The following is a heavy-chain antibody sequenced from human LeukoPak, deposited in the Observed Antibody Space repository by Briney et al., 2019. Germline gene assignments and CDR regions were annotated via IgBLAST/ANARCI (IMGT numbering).Heavy chain of an antibody. Sequence: PSETLSLTCTVSGGSISSYYWSWIRKPAGKGLEWIGRIYTRGRTNYNPSLKSRVTMSVDTSKNQFSLKLSSVTAADTAVYYCARDLYYYDSSGYYYVGAFDIWGQGTMVTVSS. CDR2: IYTRGRT. CDR3: ARDLYYYDSSGYYYVGAFDI. D-gene: IGHD3-22*01. CDR1: GGSISSYY. V-gene: IGHV4-4*07. J-gene: IGHJ3*02.